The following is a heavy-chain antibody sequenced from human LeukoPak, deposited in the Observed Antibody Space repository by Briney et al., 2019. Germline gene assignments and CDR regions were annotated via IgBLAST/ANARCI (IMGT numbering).Heavy chain of an antibody. Sequence: SETLSLTCRVSDYYINNGYYWGWIRQPPGKGLEWIGSIYHSGNTYYNPSLKSRVTITVDTSKNQFSLKLSSVTAADTAVYYCARGPAYSYGYLTRWGQGTLVTVSS. V-gene: IGHV4-38-2*02. CDR1: DYYINNGYY. CDR2: IYHSGNT. D-gene: IGHD5-18*01. CDR3: ARGPAYSYGYLTR. J-gene: IGHJ4*02.